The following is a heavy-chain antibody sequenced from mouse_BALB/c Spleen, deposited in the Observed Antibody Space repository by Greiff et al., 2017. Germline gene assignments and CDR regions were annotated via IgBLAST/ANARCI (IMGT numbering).Heavy chain of an antibody. V-gene: IGHV1-4*01. CDR2: INPSSGYT. CDR3: ARPYGSRYYYHAMDY. Sequence: QVQLQQSGAELARPGASVKMSCKASGYTFTSYTMHWVKQRPGQGLEWIGYINPSSGYTNYNQKFKDKATLTADKSSSTAYMQLSSLTSEDSAVYYCARPYGSRYYYHAMDYWGQGTSVTVSS. CDR1: GYTFTSYT. D-gene: IGHD1-1*01. J-gene: IGHJ4*01.